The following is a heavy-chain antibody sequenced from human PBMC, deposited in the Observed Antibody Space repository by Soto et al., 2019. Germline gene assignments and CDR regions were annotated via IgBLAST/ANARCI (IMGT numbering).Heavy chain of an antibody. D-gene: IGHD3-22*01. V-gene: IGHV4-34*01. J-gene: IGHJ4*02. CDR1: RGSFSGYY. CDR2: INHSGST. Sequence: QVQLQQWGAGLLKPSETLSLTCDVYRGSFSGYYWSWIRQSPGTGLEWIGEINHSGSTNYNPSLKSRVTVSADTSKNQFSLKLNSVTAADTAVYYCASRGYPDYWGQGTLVTVSS. CDR3: ASRGYPDY.